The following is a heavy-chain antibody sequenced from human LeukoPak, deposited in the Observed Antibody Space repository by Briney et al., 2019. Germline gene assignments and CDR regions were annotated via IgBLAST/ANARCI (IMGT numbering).Heavy chain of an antibody. Sequence: GGSLRLSCAASGFTFSSYAMSWVRQAPGKGLEWVSVIYSGGSTYYADSVKGRFTISRDNSKNTLYLQMNSLRAEDTAVYYCAKRTGPNRFYYYYYMDVWGKGTTVTVSS. D-gene: IGHD1-14*01. CDR2: IYSGGST. V-gene: IGHV3-23*03. J-gene: IGHJ6*03. CDR3: AKRTGPNRFYYYYYMDV. CDR1: GFTFSSYA.